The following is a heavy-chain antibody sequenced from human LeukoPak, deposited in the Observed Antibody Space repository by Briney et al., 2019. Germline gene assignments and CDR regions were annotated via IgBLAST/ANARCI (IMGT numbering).Heavy chain of an antibody. V-gene: IGHV3-53*01. J-gene: IGHJ5*02. CDR2: IYSGGST. CDR1: GFTVSSNY. Sequence: QAGGSLRLSCAASGFTVSSNYMSWVRQAPGKGLEWVSVIYSGGSTYYADSVKGRFTISRDNSKNTLYLQMNSLRAEDTAVYYCARQAVGATMFDPWGQGTLVTVSS. D-gene: IGHD1-26*01. CDR3: ARQAVGATMFDP.